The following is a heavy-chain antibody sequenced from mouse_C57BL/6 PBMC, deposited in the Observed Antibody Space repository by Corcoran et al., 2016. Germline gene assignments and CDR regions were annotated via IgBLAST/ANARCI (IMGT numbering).Heavy chain of an antibody. D-gene: IGHD2-5*01. Sequence: DVQLQESGPGLVKPSQSLSLTCSVTGYSITSGYYWNWIRQFPGNKLEWMGYISYDGSNNYNPSLKNRISITRDTSKNQFFLKLNSVTTEDTATYYCASRGYSKGGAMDYWGQGTSVTVSS. V-gene: IGHV3-6*01. J-gene: IGHJ4*01. CDR3: ASRGYSKGGAMDY. CDR2: ISYDGSN. CDR1: GYSITSGYY.